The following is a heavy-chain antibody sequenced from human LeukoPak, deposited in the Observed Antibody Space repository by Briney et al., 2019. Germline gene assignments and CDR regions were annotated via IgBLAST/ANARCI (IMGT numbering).Heavy chain of an antibody. CDR1: GFTFSSYS. D-gene: IGHD3-16*01. V-gene: IGHV3-21*06. J-gene: IGHJ3*02. CDR2: ISSTSSYI. CDR3: ARGALGAAFDI. Sequence: GGSLRLSCEASGFTFSSYSMNWVRQAPGKGLEWVSSISSTSSYIYYADSMKGRFTISRDNAKNSLYLQMNSLRAEDTALYYCARGALGAAFDIWGQGTMVTVSS.